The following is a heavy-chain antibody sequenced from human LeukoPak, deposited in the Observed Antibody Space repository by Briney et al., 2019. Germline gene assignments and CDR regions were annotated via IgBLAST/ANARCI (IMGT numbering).Heavy chain of an antibody. J-gene: IGHJ5*02. CDR3: AKASSGSYTINWFDP. V-gene: IGHV3-30-3*01. Sequence: PGGSLRLSCAASGFTFSSYAMHWVRQAPGKGLEWVAVISYDGSNKYYADSVKGRFTISRDNSKNTLYLQMNSLRAEDTAVYYCAKASSGSYTINWFDPWGQGTLVTVSS. CDR1: GFTFSSYA. D-gene: IGHD1-26*01. CDR2: ISYDGSNK.